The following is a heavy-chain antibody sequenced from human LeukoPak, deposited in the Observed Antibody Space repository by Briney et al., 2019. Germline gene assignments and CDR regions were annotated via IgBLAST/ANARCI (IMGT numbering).Heavy chain of an antibody. CDR2: ISYDGSNK. D-gene: IGHD6-19*01. Sequence: GGSLRLSCAASGFTFSSYAMHWVRQAPGKGLEWVAVISYDGSNKYYADSVKGRFTISRDNSKNTLYLQMNSLRAEDTAVYYCAKEVDSSGWYGYYYGMDVWGQGTTVTVSS. J-gene: IGHJ6*02. CDR3: AKEVDSSGWYGYYYGMDV. V-gene: IGHV3-30-3*01. CDR1: GFTFSSYA.